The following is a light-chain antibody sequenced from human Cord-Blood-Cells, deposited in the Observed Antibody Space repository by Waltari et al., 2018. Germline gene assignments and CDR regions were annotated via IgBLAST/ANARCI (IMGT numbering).Light chain of an antibody. J-gene: IGLJ2*01. CDR1: SSDVGCYTY. CDR3: SSYAGSNNLGV. Sequence: QSALTQPPSASGSPGQSVTISCTGPSSDVGCYTYVSWYQQHPGKAPKLMIYEVSKRPSGVPDRFSGSKSGNTASLTVSGLQAEDEADYYCSSYAGSNNLGVFGGGTKLTVL. CDR2: EVS. V-gene: IGLV2-8*01.